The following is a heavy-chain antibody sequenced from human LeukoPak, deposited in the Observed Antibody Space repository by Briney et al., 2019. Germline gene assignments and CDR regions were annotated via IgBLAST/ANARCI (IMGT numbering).Heavy chain of an antibody. CDR3: ARTAFDWSQPYYNYYYLDL. Sequence: ASVKLSFTCAGYAGTTYGINWVRQATGQGREWMGWMYANSGNRVYAQKFQGRVTITRNTSISTAYMELSSLTAEHTAVYYCARTAFDWSQPYYNYYYLDLWGKGTTVPVPS. V-gene: IGHV1-8*03. D-gene: IGHD3-9*01. CDR1: GYAGTTYG. CDR2: MYANSGNR. J-gene: IGHJ6*03.